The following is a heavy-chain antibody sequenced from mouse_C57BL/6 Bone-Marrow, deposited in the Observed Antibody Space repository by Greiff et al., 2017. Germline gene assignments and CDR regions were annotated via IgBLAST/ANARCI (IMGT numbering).Heavy chain of an antibody. CDR2: IDPETGGT. CDR3: TRLGYYGNYAMDY. D-gene: IGHD1-1*01. Sequence: SGAELVRPGASVTLSCKASGYTFTDYEMHWVKQTPVHGLEWIGAIDPETGGTAYNQKFKGKAILTADKSSSTAYMELRSLTSEDSAVYYCTRLGYYGNYAMDYWGQGTSVTVSS. J-gene: IGHJ4*01. CDR1: GYTFTDYE. V-gene: IGHV1-15*01.